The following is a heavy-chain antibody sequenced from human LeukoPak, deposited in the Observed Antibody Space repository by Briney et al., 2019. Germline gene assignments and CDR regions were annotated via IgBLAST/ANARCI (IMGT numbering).Heavy chain of an antibody. Sequence: ASVKVSCKASGYTFTSYGISWGRQAPGQGLEWMGWITANNGNTNYAQKLQGRVTMTTDTSTSTAYMEMRSMRSDDTAVYYCARCPFMGSGSYSFFDYWGQGTLVTVSS. CDR1: GYTFTSYG. D-gene: IGHD3-10*01. J-gene: IGHJ4*02. CDR2: ITANNGNT. V-gene: IGHV1-18*01. CDR3: ARCPFMGSGSYSFFDY.